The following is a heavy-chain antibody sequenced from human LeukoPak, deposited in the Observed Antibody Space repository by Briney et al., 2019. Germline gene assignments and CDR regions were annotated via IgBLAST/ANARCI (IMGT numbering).Heavy chain of an antibody. CDR2: IYSGGST. J-gene: IGHJ6*02. CDR1: GFTVSSNY. D-gene: IGHD5-12*01. Sequence: GGSLRLSCAASGFTVSSNYMSWVRQAPGKGLEWVSVIYSGGSTYYADSVKGRFTISRDNSKNTLYLQMNSLRAEDTALYYCAKDISWSAIVATIGSRGYGMDVWGQGTTVTVSS. V-gene: IGHV3-53*05. CDR3: AKDISWSAIVATIGSRGYGMDV.